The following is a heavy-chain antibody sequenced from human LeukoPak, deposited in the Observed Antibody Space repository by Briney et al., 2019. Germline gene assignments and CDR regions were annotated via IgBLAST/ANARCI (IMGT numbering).Heavy chain of an antibody. CDR3: AKDFEPVVPAAMEDY. Sequence: PGGSLRLSCAASGFTFDDYAMHWVRQAPGKGLEWVSGISWNSGSTYYADSVKGRFTISRDNSKNTLYLQMNSLRAEDTAVYYCAKDFEPVVPAAMEDYWGQGALVTVSS. CDR2: ISWNSGST. V-gene: IGHV3-23*01. D-gene: IGHD2-2*01. J-gene: IGHJ4*02. CDR1: GFTFDDYA.